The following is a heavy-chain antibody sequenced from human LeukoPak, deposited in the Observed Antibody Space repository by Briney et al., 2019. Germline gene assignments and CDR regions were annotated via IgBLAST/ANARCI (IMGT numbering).Heavy chain of an antibody. D-gene: IGHD3-22*01. Sequence: SETLSLTCNVSGGSISSYYWSWIRQPPGKGLEWIGYIYYSGSTYYHPSLKSRVTISVDTSKNQFSLKLSSVTAADTAVYYCARDRGWLHYYDNSGYHFDYWGQGTLVTVSS. CDR2: IYYSGST. CDR1: GGSISSYY. J-gene: IGHJ4*02. CDR3: ARDRGWLHYYDNSGYHFDY. V-gene: IGHV4-30-4*01.